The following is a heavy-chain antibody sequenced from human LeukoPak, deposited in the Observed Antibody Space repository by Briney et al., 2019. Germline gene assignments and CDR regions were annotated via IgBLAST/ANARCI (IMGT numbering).Heavy chain of an antibody. D-gene: IGHD3-3*01. J-gene: IGHJ6*02. CDR1: GFTVSSNY. V-gene: IGHV3-66*01. CDR3: ARDRVITIFGVVIERDYYYGMDV. Sequence: PGGSLRLSCAASGFTVSSNYMSWARQAPGKGLEWVSVVYNGGSTYYADSVKGRFTISRDNSKNTLYLQMNSLRAEDTAVYYCARDRVITIFGVVIERDYYYGMDVWGQGTTVTVSS. CDR2: VYNGGST.